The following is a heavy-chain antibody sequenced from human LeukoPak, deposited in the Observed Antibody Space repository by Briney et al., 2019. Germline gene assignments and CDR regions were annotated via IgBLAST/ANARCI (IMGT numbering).Heavy chain of an antibody. J-gene: IGHJ4*02. CDR3: ARGRRVILWFGELLRELDY. CDR1: GYTFTSYG. D-gene: IGHD3-10*01. Sequence: ASVKVSCKASGYTFTSYGISWVRQAPGQGLEWMGCISAYNGNTNYAQKLQGRVTMTTDTSTSTAYMELRSLRSDDTAVYYCARGRRVILWFGELLRELDYWGQGTLVTVSS. V-gene: IGHV1-18*01. CDR2: ISAYNGNT.